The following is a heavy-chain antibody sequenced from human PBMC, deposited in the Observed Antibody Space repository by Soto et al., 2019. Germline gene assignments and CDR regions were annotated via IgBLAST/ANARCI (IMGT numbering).Heavy chain of an antibody. V-gene: IGHV3-64*01. CDR2: ISSNGGST. CDR1: GFTFSSYA. Sequence: PGGSLRLSCAASGFTFSSYAMHWVRQAPGKGLEYVSAISSNGGSTYYANSVKGRFTISRDNSKNTLYLQMGSLRAEDMAVYYCARDSGSYSYYYYYGMDVWGQGTTVTVSS. J-gene: IGHJ6*02. CDR3: ARDSGSYSYYYYYGMDV. D-gene: IGHD1-26*01.